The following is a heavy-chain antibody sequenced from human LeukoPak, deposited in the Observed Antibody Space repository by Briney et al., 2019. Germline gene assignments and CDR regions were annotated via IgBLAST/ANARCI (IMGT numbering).Heavy chain of an antibody. J-gene: IGHJ4*02. CDR1: GFTFSSYG. CDR2: ISYDGSNK. V-gene: IGHV3-30*18. CDR3: AKDGYFDWLFSY. Sequence: GRSLRLSCAASGFTFSSYGMHWVRQAPGKGLEWVAVISYDGSNKYYADSVKGRFTISRDNSKNTLYLQMNSLRAEDTAVYYCAKDGYFDWLFSYWGQGTLVTVSS. D-gene: IGHD3-9*01.